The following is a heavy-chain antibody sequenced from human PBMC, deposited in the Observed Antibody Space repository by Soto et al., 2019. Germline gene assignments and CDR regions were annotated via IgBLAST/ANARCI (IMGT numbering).Heavy chain of an antibody. V-gene: IGHV3-11*01. Sequence: QVQMVESGGGLVKPGGSLRLSCAVSGFSLSDYYMSWIRQAPGKGLEWVSKISSSGATTDYADPVKGRFTISRDNAKNSLYLQMNSLRVEDMAVYYCARMGSGYDFVLWGQGTLVTVSS. CDR1: GFSLSDYY. CDR2: ISSSGATT. CDR3: ARMGSGYDFVL. J-gene: IGHJ4*02. D-gene: IGHD5-12*01.